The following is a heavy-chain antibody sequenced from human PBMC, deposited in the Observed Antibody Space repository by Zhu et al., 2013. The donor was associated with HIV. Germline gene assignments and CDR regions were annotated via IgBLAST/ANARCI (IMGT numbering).Heavy chain of an antibody. CDR2: TYQSGST. CDR3: ARGQNDAFDI. CDR1: GYSIKNGFY. Sequence: QVQLQESGPGLVKPSETLSLTCTVSGYSIKNGFYWGWIRQPPGKGLEWIGSTYQSGSTYYNSSLKSRVIISVDMSKNQFSLNLRSVTAADTAVYYCARGQNDAFDIWGQGTRVTVSS. J-gene: IGHJ3*02. V-gene: IGHV4-38-2*02.